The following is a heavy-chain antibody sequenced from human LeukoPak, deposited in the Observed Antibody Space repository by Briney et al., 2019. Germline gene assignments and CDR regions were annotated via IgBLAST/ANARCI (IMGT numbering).Heavy chain of an antibody. CDR3: ARAPGQWLVRGYSDY. CDR2: IYYSGST. V-gene: IGHV4-30-4*08. CDR1: GGSISSGDYY. D-gene: IGHD6-19*01. J-gene: IGHJ4*02. Sequence: SETLSLTCTVSGGSISSGDYYWSWIRQPPGKGLEWIGYIYYSGSTYYNPSLKSRVTISVDTSKNQFSLKLSSVTAADTAVYYCARAPGQWLVRGYSDYWGQGTLVTVSS.